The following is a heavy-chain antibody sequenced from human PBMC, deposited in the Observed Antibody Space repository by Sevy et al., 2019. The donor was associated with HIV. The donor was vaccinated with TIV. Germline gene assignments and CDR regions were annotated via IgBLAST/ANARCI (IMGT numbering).Heavy chain of an antibody. J-gene: IGHJ3*02. CDR2: IMQDGSEK. D-gene: IGHD3-3*01. CDR3: ASTVELYYDFWSGYCTGRLDDAFDI. V-gene: IGHV3-7*01. Sequence: GESLKISCAASGFTFSSYWMSWVRQAPGKGLEWVANIMQDGSEKYYVDSVKGRFTISRDNAKNSLYLQMNSLRAEDTAVYYCASTVELYYDFWSGYCTGRLDDAFDIWGQGTMVTVSS. CDR1: GFTFSSYW.